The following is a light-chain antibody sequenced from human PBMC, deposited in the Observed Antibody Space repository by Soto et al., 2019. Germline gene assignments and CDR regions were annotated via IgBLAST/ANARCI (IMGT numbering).Light chain of an antibody. Sequence: TQFPATLSLPPGERATRSCRASQMVSSSYLAWYQQKPGQAPRLLIYGAASRAPGIPDRFSGSASGTDFTLTISSLEPEDFAVYYCQQRNSWPTSLTFGGGTKVDIK. CDR2: GAA. CDR1: QMVSSSY. V-gene: IGKV3D-20*02. CDR3: QQRNSWPTSLT. J-gene: IGKJ4*01.